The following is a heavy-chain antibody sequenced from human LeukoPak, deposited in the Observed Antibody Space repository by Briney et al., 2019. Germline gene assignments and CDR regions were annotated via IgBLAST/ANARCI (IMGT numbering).Heavy chain of an antibody. CDR3: ARDEHYGDYYYYYGMDV. D-gene: IGHD4-17*01. V-gene: IGHV1-69*13. J-gene: IGHJ6*02. CDR2: IIPIFGTA. Sequence: SVKVSCKASGGTFSSYAISWVRQAPGQGLEWMGGIIPIFGTANYAQKFQGRVTITADESTSTAYMELSSLRSEDTAVYYCARDEHYGDYYYYYGMDVWGQGTTVTVSS. CDR1: GGTFSSYA.